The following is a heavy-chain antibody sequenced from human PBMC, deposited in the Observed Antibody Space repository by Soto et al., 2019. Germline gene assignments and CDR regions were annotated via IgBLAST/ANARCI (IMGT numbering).Heavy chain of an antibody. D-gene: IGHD2-21*02. J-gene: IGHJ5*02. CDR2: IIPIFGTA. CDR1: GGTFSSYA. Sequence: QVQLVQSGAEVKKPGSSVKVSCKASGGTFSSYAISWVRQAPGQGLEWMGGIIPIFGTANYAQKFQGRVTISADEATGTAYMELGSLRSEDTAVYYCAREVVTNWFDPWGQGTLVTVSS. CDR3: AREVVTNWFDP. V-gene: IGHV1-69*12.